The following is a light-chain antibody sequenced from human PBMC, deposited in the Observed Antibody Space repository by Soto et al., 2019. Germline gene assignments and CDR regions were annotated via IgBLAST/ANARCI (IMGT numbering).Light chain of an antibody. V-gene: IGLV2-14*01. Sequence: QSALTQPASVSGSPGQSITISCTGTSSDVGGYNYVSWYQQHPGKAPKLMIYDVSNRPSGVSNRFSGSKSGNTASLTISGLHAEDEADYYCRSYTSSSTPAVVFGGGTTLTVL. J-gene: IGLJ2*01. CDR3: RSYTSSSTPAVV. CDR1: SSDVGGYNY. CDR2: DVS.